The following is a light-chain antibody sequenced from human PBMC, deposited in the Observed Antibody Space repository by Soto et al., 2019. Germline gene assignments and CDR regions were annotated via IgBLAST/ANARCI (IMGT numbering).Light chain of an antibody. CDR1: QSISSW. J-gene: IGKJ1*01. CDR2: KAS. Sequence: LCVYVGGSGIINCRPSQSISSWLAWYHQIPGKAPKLLIYKASSLESGVPSMFSGSGSVTEFTLTFSSLLPDDFATYYGQQHNRYWTLGQGTKVDIK. CDR3: QQHNRYWT. V-gene: IGKV1-5*03.